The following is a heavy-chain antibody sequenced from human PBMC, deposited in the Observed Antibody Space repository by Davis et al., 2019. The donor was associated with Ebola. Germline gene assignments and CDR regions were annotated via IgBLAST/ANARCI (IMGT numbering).Heavy chain of an antibody. J-gene: IGHJ3*02. CDR2: ISGSGGST. V-gene: IGHV3-23*01. CDR1: GFTFSSYA. Sequence: PGGSLRLSCAASGFTFSSYAMSWVRQAPGKGLEWVSAISGSGGSTYYADSVKGRFTISRDNSKNTLYLQMNSLRAEDTALYYCAKDNYYDSRGTRFDIWGQGTMVTVSS. CDR3: AKDNYYDSRGTRFDI. D-gene: IGHD3-22*01.